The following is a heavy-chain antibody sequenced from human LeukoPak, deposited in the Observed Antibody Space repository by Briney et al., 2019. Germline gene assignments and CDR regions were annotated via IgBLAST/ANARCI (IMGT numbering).Heavy chain of an antibody. CDR1: GYTFTGYY. J-gene: IGHJ4*02. CDR2: INPNTGGT. Sequence: GASVKVSCKASGYTFTGYYMYWVRQAPGQGLEWMGFINPNTGGTIYAQKFQARVTMTRDTSISTAYMELRGLISDDTAVYYCASGEGCSSNSCTLDYWGQGTLVTVSS. V-gene: IGHV1-2*02. D-gene: IGHD2-2*01. CDR3: ASGEGCSSNSCTLDY.